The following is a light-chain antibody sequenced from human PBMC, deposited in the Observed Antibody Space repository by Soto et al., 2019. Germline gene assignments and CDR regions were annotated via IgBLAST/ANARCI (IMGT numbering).Light chain of an antibody. Sequence: EIVLTQSPATLSLSPGERATLSCRASQSVSSYLAWYQQKPGQAPRLLIYYASNRATGIPARFSGSGSGTDFTLTISSLEPEDFVVYYCQQRSNWPPITFGQGTRLEIK. CDR1: QSVSSY. CDR2: YAS. CDR3: QQRSNWPPIT. J-gene: IGKJ5*01. V-gene: IGKV3-11*01.